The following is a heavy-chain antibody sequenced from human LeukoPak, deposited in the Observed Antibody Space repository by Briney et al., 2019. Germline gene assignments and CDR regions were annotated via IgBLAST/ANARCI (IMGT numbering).Heavy chain of an antibody. V-gene: IGHV2-5*01. CDR2: IYWNDDK. Sequence: ESGPTLLQPPPTLTLTFTFSGFSLSTSGGGVGWIRQPPGKALEWLSLIYWNDDKRYSPSLKSRLTITKDTSKNQVVLTMTNMDPVDTATYYCAHRPDDYSNSYNWFDPWGQGTLVTVSS. CDR3: AHRPDDYSNSYNWFDP. J-gene: IGHJ5*02. CDR1: GFSLSTSGGG. D-gene: IGHD4-11*01.